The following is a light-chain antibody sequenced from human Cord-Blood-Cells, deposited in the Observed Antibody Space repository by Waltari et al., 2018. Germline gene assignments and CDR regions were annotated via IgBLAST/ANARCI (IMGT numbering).Light chain of an antibody. CDR2: DVS. CDR3: CSYAGSYTFV. Sequence: QSALTQPRSVSGSPGQSVTISCTGTSSDVGGYNYVSWYQQNPGKAPKLMIYDVSKRPSGGPGRFSGSKSGNTAALAISGLQAEDEADYYCCSYAGSYTFVFGTGTKVTVL. J-gene: IGLJ1*01. CDR1: SSDVGGYNY. V-gene: IGLV2-11*01.